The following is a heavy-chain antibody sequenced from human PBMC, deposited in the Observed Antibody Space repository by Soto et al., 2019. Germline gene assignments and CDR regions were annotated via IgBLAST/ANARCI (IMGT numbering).Heavy chain of an antibody. V-gene: IGHV4-30-2*03. CDR3: ARHSNRNYGLYYFDY. CDR2: IYYSGST. D-gene: IGHD4-4*01. CDR1: GGSISSGGYS. Sequence: SETLSLTCAVSGGSISSGGYSWSWIRQPPGKGLEWIGFIYYSGSTNYNPSLKSRVTISVDTSKNQFSLKVSSATAADTAVYYCARHSNRNYGLYYFDYWGLGALVTVSS. J-gene: IGHJ4*02.